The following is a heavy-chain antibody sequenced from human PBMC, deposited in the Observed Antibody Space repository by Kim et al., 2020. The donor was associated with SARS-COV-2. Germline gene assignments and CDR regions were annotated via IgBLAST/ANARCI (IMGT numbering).Heavy chain of an antibody. D-gene: IGHD2-15*01. CDR2: ISYDGSNK. CDR3: AREGSDLGYCSGGSCYSPLYYYGMDV. Sequence: GGSLRLSCAASGFTFSSYAMHWVRQAPGKGLEWVAVISYDGSNKYYADSVKGRFTISRDNSKNTLYLQMNSLRAEDTAVYYCAREGSDLGYCSGGSCYSPLYYYGMDVWGQGTTVTVSS. V-gene: IGHV3-30*04. CDR1: GFTFSSYA. J-gene: IGHJ6*02.